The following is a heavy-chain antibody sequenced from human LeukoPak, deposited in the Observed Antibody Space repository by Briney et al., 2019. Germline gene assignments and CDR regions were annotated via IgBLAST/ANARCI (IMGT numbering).Heavy chain of an antibody. CDR2: IIPILGIA. V-gene: IGHV1-69*04. D-gene: IGHD2-21*02. Sequence: SVKVSCKASGGTFSSYAISWVRQAPGQGLEWMGRIIPILGIANYAQKFQGRVTITADKSTSTAYMELSSLRSEDTAVYYCARDRVYCGGDCYHFDYWGQGTLVTVSS. CDR3: ARDRVYCGGDCYHFDY. J-gene: IGHJ4*02. CDR1: GGTFSSYA.